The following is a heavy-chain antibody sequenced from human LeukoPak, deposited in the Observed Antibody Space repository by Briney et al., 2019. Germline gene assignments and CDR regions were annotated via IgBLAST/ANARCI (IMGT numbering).Heavy chain of an antibody. CDR3: ARYTREGYSSGWNNWFDP. D-gene: IGHD6-19*01. CDR2: IKQDGSEK. J-gene: IGHJ5*02. Sequence: GGSLRLSCVASGFIFSSYWMSWVRQAPGKGLEWVANIKQDGSEKYYVDSVKGRFTISRDNSKNTLYLQMNSLRAEDTAVYYCARYTREGYSSGWNNWFDPWGQGTLVTVSS. V-gene: IGHV3-7*01. CDR1: GFIFSSYW.